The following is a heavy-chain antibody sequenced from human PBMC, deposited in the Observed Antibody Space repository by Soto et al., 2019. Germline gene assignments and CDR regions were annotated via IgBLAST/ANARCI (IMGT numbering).Heavy chain of an antibody. J-gene: IGHJ4*02. V-gene: IGHV3-23*01. CDR1: GFTFSTYA. Sequence: GGSLRLSCAASGFTFSTYAMSWVRQAPGKGLEWVSGIIDNGADTYYADSVKGRFTISRDNSKNTLYLQMNSLRAEDTAMYHCAKDYGDIHDSLRGPLFDCWGQGALVTVSS. D-gene: IGHD3-10*01. CDR2: IIDNGADT. CDR3: AKDYGDIHDSLRGPLFDC.